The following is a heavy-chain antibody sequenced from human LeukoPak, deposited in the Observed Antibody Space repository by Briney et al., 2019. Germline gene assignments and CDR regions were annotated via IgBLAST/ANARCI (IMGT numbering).Heavy chain of an antibody. CDR1: GFTFSSYA. Sequence: GGSLRLSCAASGFTFSSYAMHWVRQAPGKGLEWVAVISYDGSNKYYADSVKGRFTISRDNSKNTLYLQMNSLRAEDTAVYYCANHYSSSMNWFDPWGQGTLVTVSS. D-gene: IGHD6-13*01. V-gene: IGHV3-30-3*01. CDR3: ANHYSSSMNWFDP. CDR2: ISYDGSNK. J-gene: IGHJ5*02.